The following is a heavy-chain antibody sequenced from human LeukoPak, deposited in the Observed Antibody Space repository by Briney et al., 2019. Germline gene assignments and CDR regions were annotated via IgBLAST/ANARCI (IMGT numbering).Heavy chain of an antibody. D-gene: IGHD4-17*01. CDR3: ARESYGDYGHYFDY. Sequence: SETLSLTCAVSGGSISSGGYSWSWIRQPPGKGLEWIGYIYHSGSTYYNPSLKSRVTISVDRSKNQFSLKLSSVTAADTAVYYCARESYGDYGHYFDYWGQRTLVTVSS. CDR2: IYHSGST. CDR1: GGSISSGGYS. J-gene: IGHJ4*02. V-gene: IGHV4-30-2*01.